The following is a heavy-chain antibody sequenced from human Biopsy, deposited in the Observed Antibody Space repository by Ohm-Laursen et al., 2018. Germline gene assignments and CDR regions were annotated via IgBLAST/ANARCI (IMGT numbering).Heavy chain of an antibody. D-gene: IGHD3-22*01. Sequence: SGTLSLTCPVSGDSISSYYWSWIRQPPGKGLQWIGYVYYTGSTDYNPSLQSRVTISVDTSKNHFSLRLRSVTPADTVIYYCARDRGYYSDRTVPGYFDLWGRGTLVTVSS. CDR1: GDSISSYY. CDR3: ARDRGYYSDRTVPGYFDL. CDR2: VYYTGST. J-gene: IGHJ2*01. V-gene: IGHV4-59*01.